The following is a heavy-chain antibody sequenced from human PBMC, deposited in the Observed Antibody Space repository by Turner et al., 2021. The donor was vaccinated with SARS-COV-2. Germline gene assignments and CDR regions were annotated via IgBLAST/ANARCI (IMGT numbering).Heavy chain of an antibody. Sequence: EVHLVESGGGLVQPGGSMRLSCAASGFAVSNNYMSWVRQAAGKGLEWVSLIYSGGSTYYADSVTGRFTISRDNSKNTLYLQMNSLRAEDTDVYYCATRMTTLPQWGQGTLVTVSS. J-gene: IGHJ4*02. V-gene: IGHV3-66*01. CDR2: IYSGGST. CDR1: GFAVSNNY. D-gene: IGHD4-17*01. CDR3: ATRMTTLPQ.